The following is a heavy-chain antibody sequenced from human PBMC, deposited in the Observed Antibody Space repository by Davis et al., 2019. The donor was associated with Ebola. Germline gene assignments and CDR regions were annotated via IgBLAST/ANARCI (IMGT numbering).Heavy chain of an antibody. CDR1: GGTFSSYA. V-gene: IGHV1-69*06. Sequence: SVKVSCKASGGTFSSYAISWVRQAPGQGLEWMGGIIPIFGTANYAQKFQGRVTITADKSTCTVYMELSSLRSEDTAVYYCARVRKYSSSSGSFDYWGQGTLVTVSS. D-gene: IGHD6-6*01. CDR2: IIPIFGTA. CDR3: ARVRKYSSSSGSFDY. J-gene: IGHJ4*02.